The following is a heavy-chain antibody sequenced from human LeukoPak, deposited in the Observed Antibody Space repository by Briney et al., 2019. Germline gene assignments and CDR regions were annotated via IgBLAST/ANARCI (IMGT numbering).Heavy chain of an antibody. Sequence: SETLSLTCTVSGGSISSYYWSWIRQPPGKGPEWIGYIYYSGSTNYNPSLKSRVTISVDTSKNQFSLKLSSVTAADTAVYYCARESSGWQSFDYWGQGTLVTVSS. CDR1: GGSISSYY. D-gene: IGHD6-19*01. CDR2: IYYSGST. J-gene: IGHJ4*02. V-gene: IGHV4-59*12. CDR3: ARESSGWQSFDY.